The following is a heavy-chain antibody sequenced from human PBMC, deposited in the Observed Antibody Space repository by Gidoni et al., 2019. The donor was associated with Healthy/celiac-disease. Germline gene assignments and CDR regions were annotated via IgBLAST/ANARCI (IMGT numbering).Heavy chain of an antibody. V-gene: IGHV2-5*02. D-gene: IGHD2-15*01. Sequence: QITLKESGPTLLKPTQPLTLTFTFSGFSLTPRGVGVGWIRHPPGKALEWLALIYWDDEKRYSPSLKRRLTITKDTAKNQVVLTMTNMDPVDTATYYCAHGLGYCSGGSCYYWCDPWGQGTLVTVSS. CDR2: IYWDDEK. CDR1: GFSLTPRGVG. J-gene: IGHJ5*02. CDR3: AHGLGYCSGGSCYYWCDP.